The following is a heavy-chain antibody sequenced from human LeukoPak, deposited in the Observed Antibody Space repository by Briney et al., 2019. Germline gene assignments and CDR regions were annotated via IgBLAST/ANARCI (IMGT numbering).Heavy chain of an antibody. J-gene: IGHJ6*03. CDR2: INPNSGDT. V-gene: IGHV1-2*02. CDR1: GYTFTGYY. Sequence: GASVKVSCKASGYTFTGYYMHWVRQASGQGLEWVGWINPNSGDTNYAQKFQGRVTMTRDTSISTAYMELSKLTTYDTAVYYWARANYYHMDVWGKGTTVTVSS. CDR3: ARANYYHMDV.